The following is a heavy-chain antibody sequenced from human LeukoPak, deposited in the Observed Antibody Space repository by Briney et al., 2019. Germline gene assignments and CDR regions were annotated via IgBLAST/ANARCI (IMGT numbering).Heavy chain of an antibody. V-gene: IGHV1-2*02. J-gene: IGHJ6*02. D-gene: IGHD6-13*01. CDR2: INPNSGGT. Sequence: ASVKVSCKASGYTFTGYYMHWVGQAPGQGLEWMGWINPNSGGTNYAQKFQGRVTMTRDTSISTAYMELSRLRSDDTAVYYCARGLVNTYSSSWHYYYYGMDVWGQGTTVTVSS. CDR3: ARGLVNTYSSSWHYYYYGMDV. CDR1: GYTFTGYY.